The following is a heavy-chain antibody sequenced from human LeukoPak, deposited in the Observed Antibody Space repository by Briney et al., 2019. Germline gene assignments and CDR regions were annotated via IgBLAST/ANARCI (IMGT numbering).Heavy chain of an antibody. CDR3: ARARYSSGWYGDY. CDR1: GFTVSSNY. CDR2: IYSGGST. V-gene: IGHV3-53*01. Sequence: GGSLRLSCAPSGFTVSSNYMSWVRQAPGKGLEWVSIIYSGGSTYYAESVKGRFTISRHDSKNTLYLQMNSLRAEDTAVYYCARARYSSGWYGDYWGQGTLVTVSS. D-gene: IGHD6-19*01. J-gene: IGHJ4*02.